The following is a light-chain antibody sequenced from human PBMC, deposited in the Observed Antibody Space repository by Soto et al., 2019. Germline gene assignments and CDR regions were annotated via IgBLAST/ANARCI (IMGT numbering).Light chain of an antibody. Sequence: QSVLTQPPSVSGAPGQRVTISCTGSSSHIGAGYDVHWYQQLPGTAPKLLIYANSNRPSGVPDRFSGSKSGTSASLAITGLQAEDEADYYCQSYDSSLSGSVFGGGTKVTVL. CDR2: ANS. CDR1: SSHIGAGYD. J-gene: IGLJ2*01. V-gene: IGLV1-40*01. CDR3: QSYDSSLSGSV.